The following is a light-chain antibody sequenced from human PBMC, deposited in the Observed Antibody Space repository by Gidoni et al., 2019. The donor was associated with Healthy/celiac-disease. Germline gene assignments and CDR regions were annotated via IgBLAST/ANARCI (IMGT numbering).Light chain of an antibody. J-gene: IGKJ2*01. CDR3: QQSYSTPLYT. V-gene: IGKV1-39*01. Sequence: DIQMTQSPSSLSASVGDRVTITCRASQSISSYLHWYQQKPGKAPKRLIYAASSLQSGVPSRFSGSGSGTDFTLTISSLQPEDFATYYCQQSYSTPLYTFGQGTKLEIK. CDR1: QSISSY. CDR2: AAS.